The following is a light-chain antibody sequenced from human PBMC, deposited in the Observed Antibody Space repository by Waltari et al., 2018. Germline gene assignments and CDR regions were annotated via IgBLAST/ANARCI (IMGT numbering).Light chain of an antibody. CDR1: QSGLYNSNNKNY. Sequence: DIVMTQSPDSLAVSLGERATINCKSSQSGLYNSNNKNYLAWYQQKPGQPPKLLIYWASTRQCGVPDRFSGGGSGTDFNLTISSLQAEDVAVYYCQQYYSSPRTFGQGTKVEIK. V-gene: IGKV4-1*01. CDR2: WAS. CDR3: QQYYSSPRT. J-gene: IGKJ1*01.